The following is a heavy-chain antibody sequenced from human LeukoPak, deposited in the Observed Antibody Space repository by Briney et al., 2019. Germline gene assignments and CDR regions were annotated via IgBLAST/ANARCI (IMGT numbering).Heavy chain of an antibody. CDR2: ISYDGSNK. CDR3: ARDLTSSGWPR. CDR1: GFTLTSGA. V-gene: IGHV3-30-3*01. Sequence: GGSLRLSCVASGFTLTSGAMNWVRQAPGKGLEWVAVISYDGSNKYYADSVKGRFTISRDNSKNTLYLQMNSLRAEDTAVYYCARDLTSSGWPRWGQGALVTVSS. J-gene: IGHJ4*02. D-gene: IGHD6-19*01.